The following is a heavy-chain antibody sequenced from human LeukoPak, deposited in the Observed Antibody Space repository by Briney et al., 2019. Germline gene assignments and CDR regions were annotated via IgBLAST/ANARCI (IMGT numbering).Heavy chain of an antibody. CDR1: GYTFTSYY. Sequence: ASVKVSCKASGYTFTSYYMHWVRQAPGQGLEWMGIINPSGGSTSYAQKFQGRVTMTRDTSTSTVYMELSSLRSEDTAVYYCARPLGYCSSTSCYGFDIWGQGTMVTVSS. J-gene: IGHJ3*02. CDR3: ARPLGYCSSTSCYGFDI. V-gene: IGHV1-46*01. D-gene: IGHD2-2*01. CDR2: INPSGGST.